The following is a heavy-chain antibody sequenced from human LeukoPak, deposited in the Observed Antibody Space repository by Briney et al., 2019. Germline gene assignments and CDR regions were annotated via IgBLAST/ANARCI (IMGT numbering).Heavy chain of an antibody. Sequence: SETLSLTCTVSGGSISSYYWSWIRQPPGKGLEWIGYIYYSGSTNYNPSLKSRVTMSVDTSKNQFSLKLSSVTAADTAVYYCARHSPYYYGSGNFDYWGQGTLVTVSS. CDR2: IYYSGST. J-gene: IGHJ4*02. D-gene: IGHD3-10*01. CDR3: ARHSPYYYGSGNFDY. V-gene: IGHV4-59*08. CDR1: GGSISSYY.